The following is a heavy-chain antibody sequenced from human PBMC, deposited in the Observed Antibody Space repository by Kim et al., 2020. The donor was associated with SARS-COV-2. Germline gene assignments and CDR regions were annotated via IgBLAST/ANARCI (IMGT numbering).Heavy chain of an antibody. J-gene: IGHJ6*03. CDR2: INHSGST. D-gene: IGHD2-2*01. CDR3: ARATGDCSSTSCSYVDYYYYMDF. CDR1: GGSFSGYY. Sequence: SETLSLTCAVYGGSFSGYYWSWIRQPPGKGLEWIGEINHSGSTNYNPSLKSRVTISVDTSKNQFSLKLSSVTAADTAVYYCARATGDCSSTSCSYVDYYYYMDFWGKGTTVTVSS. V-gene: IGHV4-34*01.